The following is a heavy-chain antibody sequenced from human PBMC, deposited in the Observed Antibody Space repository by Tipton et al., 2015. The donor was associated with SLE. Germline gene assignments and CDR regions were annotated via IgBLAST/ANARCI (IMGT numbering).Heavy chain of an antibody. Sequence: SLRLSCAASGFTVSSNYMSWVRQAPGKGLVWVSVIYSGGSTYYADSVKGRFTISRDNSKNTLYLQMNSLRAEDTAVYYCARDRGVGATDWFFDYWGQGTLVTVSS. D-gene: IGHD1-26*01. CDR1: GFTVSSNY. CDR2: IYSGGST. CDR3: ARDRGVGATDWFFDY. J-gene: IGHJ4*02. V-gene: IGHV3-66*02.